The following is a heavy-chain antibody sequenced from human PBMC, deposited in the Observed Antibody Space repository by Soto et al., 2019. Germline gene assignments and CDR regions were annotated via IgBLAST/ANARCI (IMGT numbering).Heavy chain of an antibody. CDR2: VSYSGST. D-gene: IGHD6-19*01. Sequence: PSETLSLTCTVSGGSISSXXWSWIRQPPGKGLEWIGYVSYSGSTNYNPSLKSRVTISVDTSKNQFSLKLSSMTAADTAVYYCARLGGSSGWLHYWGQGTLVTVSS. V-gene: IGHV4-59*01. J-gene: IGHJ4*02. CDR1: GGSISSXX. CDR3: ARLGGSSGWLHY.